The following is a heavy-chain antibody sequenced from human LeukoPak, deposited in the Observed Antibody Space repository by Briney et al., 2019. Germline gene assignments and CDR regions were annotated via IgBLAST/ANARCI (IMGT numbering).Heavy chain of an antibody. J-gene: IGHJ4*02. CDR1: GFTFSDYY. V-gene: IGHV3-11*05. Sequence: PGGSLRLSCAASGFTFSDYYMSWIRQAPGKGLEWASYISSSSSYTNYADSVKGRFTISRDNAKNSLYLQMNSLRAEDTAVYYCARDLGQWLGRDYYFDYWGQGTLVTVSS. CDR2: ISSSSSYT. D-gene: IGHD6-19*01. CDR3: ARDLGQWLGRDYYFDY.